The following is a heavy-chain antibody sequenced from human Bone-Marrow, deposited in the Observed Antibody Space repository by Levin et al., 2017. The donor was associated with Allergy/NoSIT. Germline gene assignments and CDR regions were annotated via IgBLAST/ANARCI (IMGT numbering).Heavy chain of an antibody. V-gene: IGHV4-34*01. J-gene: IGHJ4*02. Sequence: PSETLSLTCAVYGGSFSGFYWSWIRQPPGKGLEWIAEINHSGNTNYNPSLKSRVTLSVDTSKNQFSLKLSSVTAADTAVYYCTRTVDVGTTKHFEFWAQGTLVTVSS. D-gene: IGHD1-26*01. CDR2: INHSGNT. CDR1: GGSFSGFY. CDR3: TRTVDVGTTKHFEF.